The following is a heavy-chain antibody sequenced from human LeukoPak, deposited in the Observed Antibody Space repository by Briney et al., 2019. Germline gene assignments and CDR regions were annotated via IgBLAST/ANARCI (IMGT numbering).Heavy chain of an antibody. CDR2: IYWDDDK. Sequence: SGPTLVNLTQTLTLTCTFSGFSLSTTGVGVGWIRQPPGRALEWLALIYWDDDKRFSPSLKSRLTITQDTSRNQVVLTMTNMDPVDTATYYCAHRRDSRSGWPFDYWGQGTLVTVSS. V-gene: IGHV2-5*02. CDR3: AHRRDSRSGWPFDY. CDR1: GFSLSTTGVG. D-gene: IGHD6-19*01. J-gene: IGHJ4*02.